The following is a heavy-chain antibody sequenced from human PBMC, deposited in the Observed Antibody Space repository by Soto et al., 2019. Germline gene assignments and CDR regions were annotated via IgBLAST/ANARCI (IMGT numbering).Heavy chain of an antibody. CDR1: GGSISSSNW. Sequence: QVQLQESGPGLVKPSGTLSLTCAVSGGSISSSNWWSWVRQPPGKGLEWIGEIYHSGSTNYHPSLKSGVTISVDKSKNQFSLKLSSVTAADTAVDYCARGGSSWSAINWFDPWGQGTLVTVSS. CDR2: IYHSGST. CDR3: ARGGSSWSAINWFDP. V-gene: IGHV4-4*02. D-gene: IGHD6-13*01. J-gene: IGHJ5*02.